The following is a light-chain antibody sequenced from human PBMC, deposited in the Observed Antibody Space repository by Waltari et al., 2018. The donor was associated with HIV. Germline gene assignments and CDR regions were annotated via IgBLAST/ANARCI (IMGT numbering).Light chain of an antibody. CDR3: QEYYSNQYT. CDR1: QSILYKSNNKNY. Sequence: DIVMTQSPDSLAVSLGERAAINCKASQSILYKSNNKNYLAWYQQKPGQSPKLLIYWASTRRSGVPDRFSGAGSGTDFTLPINILQADDAAIYYCQEYYSNQYTFGRGTKLEIK. J-gene: IGKJ2*01. CDR2: WAS. V-gene: IGKV4-1*01.